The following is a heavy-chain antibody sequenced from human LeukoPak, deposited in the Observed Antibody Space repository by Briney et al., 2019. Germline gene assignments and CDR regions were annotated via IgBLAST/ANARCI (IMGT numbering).Heavy chain of an antibody. D-gene: IGHD2-2*01. CDR2: IRYDGSNK. CDR1: GFTFSSYG. CDR3: AKDFRYCSSTSCYRLD. Sequence: GGSLRLSCAASGFTFSSYGMHWVRQAPGKGLEWVAFIRYDGSNKYYADSVKGRFTISRDNSKNTLYPQMNSLRAEDTAVYYCAKDFRYCSSTSCYRLDWGQGTLVTVSS. V-gene: IGHV3-30*02. J-gene: IGHJ4*02.